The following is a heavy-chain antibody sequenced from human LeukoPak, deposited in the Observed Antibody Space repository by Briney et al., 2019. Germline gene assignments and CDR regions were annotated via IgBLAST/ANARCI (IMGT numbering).Heavy chain of an antibody. Sequence: TSSETLSLTCTVSGGSISSSSYYWGWIRQPPGKGLEWIGSIYYSGSTYYNPSLKSRVTISVDTSKNQFSLKLSSVTAADTAVYYCAREYSSGWYSFDYWGQGTLVTVSS. CDR1: GGSISSSSYY. V-gene: IGHV4-39*07. CDR3: AREYSSGWYSFDY. D-gene: IGHD6-19*01. J-gene: IGHJ4*02. CDR2: IYYSGST.